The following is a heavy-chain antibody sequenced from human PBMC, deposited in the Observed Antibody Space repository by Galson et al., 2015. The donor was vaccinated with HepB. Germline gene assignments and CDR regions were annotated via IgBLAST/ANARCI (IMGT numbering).Heavy chain of an antibody. CDR1: GFTVSSSY. CDR3: ARDKPDYGSGSYYYDY. CDR2: IYSGGST. J-gene: IGHJ4*02. V-gene: IGHV3-66*01. Sequence: SLRLSCAASGFTVSSSYMSWVRQAPGKGLEWVSVIYSGGSTYYADSVKGRFTISRDNSKNTLYLQMNSLRAEDTAVYYCARDKPDYGSGSYYYDYWGQGTLVTVSS. D-gene: IGHD3-10*01.